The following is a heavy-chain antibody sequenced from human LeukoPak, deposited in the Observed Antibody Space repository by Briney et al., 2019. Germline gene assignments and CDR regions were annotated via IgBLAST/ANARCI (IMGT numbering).Heavy chain of an antibody. CDR2: INPNSGGT. CDR1: GYTFTGYY. D-gene: IGHD6-19*01. V-gene: IGHV1-2*02. J-gene: IGHJ4*02. Sequence: ASVKVSCKASGYTFTGYYMHWVRQAPGQGLERMGWINPNSGGTNYAQKFQGRVTMTGDTSISTAYMELSRLRSDDTAVYYCARSTAVADNADYWGQGTLVTVSS. CDR3: ARSTAVADNADY.